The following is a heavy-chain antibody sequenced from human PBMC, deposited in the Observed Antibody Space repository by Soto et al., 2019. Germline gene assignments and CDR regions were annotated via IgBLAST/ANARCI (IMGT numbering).Heavy chain of an antibody. Sequence: QVQLQESGPGLVKPSETLSLTCTVSGGSISSYYWSWIRQPPGKGLEWIGYIYYSGSTNYNPSLKSRVTISVDPSKNQFSLKLSSATAAETAVYYWARETRGSSGGIGYWGQGTLVTVSS. V-gene: IGHV4-59*01. CDR2: IYYSGST. J-gene: IGHJ4*02. CDR3: ARETRGSSGGIGY. CDR1: GGSISSYY. D-gene: IGHD6-19*01.